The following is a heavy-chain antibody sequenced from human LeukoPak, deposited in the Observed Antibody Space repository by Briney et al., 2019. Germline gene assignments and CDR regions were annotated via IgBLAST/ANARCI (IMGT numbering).Heavy chain of an antibody. CDR2: ISYDGSNK. J-gene: IGHJ3*02. CDR1: GFSFSGFA. V-gene: IGHV3-30*04. CDR3: AKDLTIFGVHDAFDI. D-gene: IGHD3-3*01. Sequence: PGGSLRLSCAASGFSFSGFAIHWVRQATGKGLEWVAVISYDGSNKYYADSVKGRFTISRDNSKNTLYLQMNSLRAEDTAVYYCAKDLTIFGVHDAFDIWGQGTMVTVSS.